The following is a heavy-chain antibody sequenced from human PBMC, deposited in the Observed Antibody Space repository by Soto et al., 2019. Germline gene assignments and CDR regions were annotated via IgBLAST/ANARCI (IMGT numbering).Heavy chain of an antibody. CDR2: ISGGNGNA. Sequence: GASVKVSCKASGYTFTNYVMNWVRQAPGQRLEWMGWISGGNGNAKYSQKFQGRVTITRDTSASTAYMELRPEDAAVYYCARGASSGWSSFDHWGQGTLVTVSS. CDR3: ARGASSGWSSFDH. J-gene: IGHJ4*02. V-gene: IGHV1-3*01. D-gene: IGHD6-19*01. CDR1: GYTFTNYV.